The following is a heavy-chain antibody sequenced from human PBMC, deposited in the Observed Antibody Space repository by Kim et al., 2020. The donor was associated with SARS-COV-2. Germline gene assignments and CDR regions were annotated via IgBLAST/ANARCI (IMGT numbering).Heavy chain of an antibody. V-gene: IGHV4-34*01. D-gene: IGHD6-13*01. CDR2: INHSGST. J-gene: IGHJ5*02. Sequence: SETLSLTCAVYGGSFSGYYWSWIRQPPGKGLEWIGEINHSGSTNYNPSLKSRVTISVDTSKNQFSLKLSSVTAADTAVYYCARGLRIAAAGTWWFDPWGQGTLVTVSS. CDR3: ARGLRIAAAGTWWFDP. CDR1: GGSFSGYY.